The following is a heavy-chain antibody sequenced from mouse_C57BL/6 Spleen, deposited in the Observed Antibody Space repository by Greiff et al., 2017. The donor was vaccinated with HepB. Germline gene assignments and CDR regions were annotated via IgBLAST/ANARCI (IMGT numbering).Heavy chain of an antibody. J-gene: IGHJ2*01. V-gene: IGHV1-15*01. CDR2: IDPETGGT. D-gene: IGHD1-1*01. Sequence: QVQLQQSGAELVRPGASVTLSCKASGYTFTDYEMHWVKQTPVHGLEWIGAIDPETGGTAYNQKFKGKAILTADKSSSTAYMEPRSLTSEDSAVYYCTRRGYYGSYYFDYWGQGTTLTVSS. CDR3: TRRGYYGSYYFDY. CDR1: GYTFTDYE.